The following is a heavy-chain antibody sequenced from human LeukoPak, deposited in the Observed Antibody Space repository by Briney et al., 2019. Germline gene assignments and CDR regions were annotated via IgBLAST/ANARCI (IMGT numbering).Heavy chain of an antibody. V-gene: IGHV4-59*07. J-gene: IGHJ4*02. CDR3: ARWAGRDFDSSGYLRD. Sequence: WDCLSLTCTASGDSISNYYWNWIRQTPGKGLEWIVYMYDSGSTNYNPSLRSRVTVSVDTSKNQFSLKLNSVTAADTAVYYCARWAGRDFDSSGYLRDWGQGVLVTVSS. CDR2: MYDSGST. CDR1: GDSISNYY. D-gene: IGHD3-22*01.